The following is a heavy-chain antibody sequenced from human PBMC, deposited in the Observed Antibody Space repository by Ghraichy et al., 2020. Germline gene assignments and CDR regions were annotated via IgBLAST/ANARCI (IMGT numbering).Heavy chain of an antibody. CDR3: ARLRGLVGATPPAPFDY. CDR2: IYYSGST. D-gene: IGHD1-26*01. CDR1: GGSISSSSYY. V-gene: IGHV4-39*01. Sequence: SETLSLTCTVSGGSISSSSYYWGWIRQPPGKGLEWIGSIYYSGSTYYNPSLKSRVTISVDTSKNQFSLKLSSVTAADTAVYYCARLRGLVGATPPAPFDYWGQGTLVTVSS. J-gene: IGHJ4*02.